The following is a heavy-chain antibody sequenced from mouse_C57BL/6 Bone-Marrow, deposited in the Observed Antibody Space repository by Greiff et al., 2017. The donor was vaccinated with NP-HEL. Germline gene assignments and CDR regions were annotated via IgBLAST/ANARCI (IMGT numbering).Heavy chain of an antibody. J-gene: IGHJ1*03. CDR3: ARRGYCSSPYWYFDV. V-gene: IGHV5-6*01. CDR2: ISSGGSYT. D-gene: IGHD1-1*01. CDR1: GFTFSSYG. Sequence: EVHLVESGGDLVKPGGSLKLSCAASGFTFSSYGMSWVRQTPDKRLEWVATISSGGSYTYYPDSVKGRFTISRDNAKNTLYLQMSSLKSKDTAMYYCARRGYCSSPYWYFDVWGTGTTVTVSS.